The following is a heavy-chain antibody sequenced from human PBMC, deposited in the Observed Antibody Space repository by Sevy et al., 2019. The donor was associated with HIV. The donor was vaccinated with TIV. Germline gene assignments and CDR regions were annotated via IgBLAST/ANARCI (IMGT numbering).Heavy chain of an antibody. CDR2: ISYDGSNK. J-gene: IGHJ4*02. CDR3: ARSRSYYDFWSGYGGYFDY. D-gene: IGHD3-3*01. V-gene: IGHV3-30-3*01. CDR1: GFTFSSYA. Sequence: GGSLRLSCAASGFTFSSYAMHWVRQAPGKGLEWVAVISYDGSNKYYADSVKGRFTISRDKSKNTLYLQMNSLRAEDTAVYYYARSRSYYDFWSGYGGYFDYWGQGTLVTVSS.